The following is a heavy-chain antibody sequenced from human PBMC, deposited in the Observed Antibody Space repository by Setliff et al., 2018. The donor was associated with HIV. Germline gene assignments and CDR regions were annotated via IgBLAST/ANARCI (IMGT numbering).Heavy chain of an antibody. Sequence: PGGSLRLSCEASGFTFSDYSMKWVRQAPGKGLECLAYITSTSTNIYYADSVKGRFIISRDNAKKSLYLQMNSLRAEDTAVYYCARALDLRDNGVVYYDRGWMDVWGKGTTVTVSS. J-gene: IGHJ6*04. V-gene: IGHV3-48*04. D-gene: IGHD3-22*01. CDR1: GFTFSDYS. CDR2: ITSTSTNI. CDR3: ARALDLRDNGVVYYDRGWMDV.